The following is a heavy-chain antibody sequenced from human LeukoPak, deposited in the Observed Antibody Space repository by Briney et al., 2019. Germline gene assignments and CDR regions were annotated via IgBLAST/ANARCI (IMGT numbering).Heavy chain of an antibody. J-gene: IGHJ4*02. D-gene: IGHD5-18*01. CDR2: IWYDGSNK. V-gene: IGHV3-33*01. Sequence: PGRSLRLSCAASGFTFSSYGMHWVRQAPGKGLEWVAVIWYDGSNKYYADSVKGRFTISRDNSKNTLYLQMNSLRAEDTAVYYCARALGVDTALLGGGYWGQGTLVTVSS. CDR3: ARALGVDTALLGGGY. CDR1: GFTFSSYG.